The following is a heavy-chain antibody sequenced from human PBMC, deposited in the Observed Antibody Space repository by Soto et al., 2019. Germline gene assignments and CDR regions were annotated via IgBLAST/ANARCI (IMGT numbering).Heavy chain of an antibody. V-gene: IGHV3-23*01. CDR2: ISGSGGST. Sequence: GGSLRLSCAASGFTFSSYAMSWVRQAPGKGLEWVSAISGSGGSTYYADSVKGRFTISRDNSKNTLYLQMNSLRAEDTAVYYCAKRSHPRWRIAAAGPLDYWGQGTLVTVSS. CDR1: GFTFSSYA. D-gene: IGHD6-13*01. CDR3: AKRSHPRWRIAAAGPLDY. J-gene: IGHJ4*02.